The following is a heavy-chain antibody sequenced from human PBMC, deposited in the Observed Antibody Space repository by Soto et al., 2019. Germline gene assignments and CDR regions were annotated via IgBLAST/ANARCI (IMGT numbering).Heavy chain of an antibody. D-gene: IGHD3-22*01. J-gene: IGHJ4*01. CDR3: ARRGPGGYIDC. V-gene: IGHV6-1*01. CDR1: GDSVSSNSSA. CDR2: TYYRSKWYN. Sequence: SQTRSLTFAISGDSVSSNSSAWNWIRQCPSRGLEWLGRTYYRSKWYNHYAVSVKSRITVNPDTSKNQFSLQLNSVTPEDTAVYYCARRGPGGYIDCWGHGTMVTV.